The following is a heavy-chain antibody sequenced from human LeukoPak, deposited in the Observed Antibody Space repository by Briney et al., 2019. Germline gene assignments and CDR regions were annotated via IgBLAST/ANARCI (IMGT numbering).Heavy chain of an antibody. CDR1: GFTFSSYA. Sequence: GRSLRLSCAASGFTFSSYAMHWVCQAPGKGLEWVTVISYDGSNKYYADSVKGRFTISRDNSKNTLYLQMNSLRAEDTAVYYCARDREYQLLENWFDPWGQGTLVTVSS. J-gene: IGHJ5*02. D-gene: IGHD2-2*01. V-gene: IGHV3-30-3*01. CDR2: ISYDGSNK. CDR3: ARDREYQLLENWFDP.